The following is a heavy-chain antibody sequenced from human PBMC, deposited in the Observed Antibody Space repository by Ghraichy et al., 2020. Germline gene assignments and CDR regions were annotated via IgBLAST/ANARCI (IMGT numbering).Heavy chain of an antibody. J-gene: IGHJ4*02. CDR2: IYYSGST. CDR1: GGSVSSGSYY. D-gene: IGHD3-3*01. CDR3: ARVAHYDFWSGRDY. Sequence: SQTLSLTCTVSGGSVSSGSYYWSWIRQPPGKGLEWIGYIYYSGSTNYNPSLKSRVTISVDTSKNQFSLKLSSVTAADTAVYYCARVAHYDFWSGRDYWGQGTLVTVSS. V-gene: IGHV4-61*01.